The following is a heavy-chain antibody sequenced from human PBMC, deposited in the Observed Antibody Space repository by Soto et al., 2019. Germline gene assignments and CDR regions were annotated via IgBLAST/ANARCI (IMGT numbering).Heavy chain of an antibody. V-gene: IGHV1-69*08. Sequence: QVQLVQSGAEVKKPGSSVKVSCKASGGTFSSYTISWVRQAPGQGLEWMGRIIPILGIANYAQKFQGRVTITADKSTSTAYMELSSLRSEDTAVYYCARERPSSSWATYFDSWGQGTLVTVSS. J-gene: IGHJ4*02. CDR2: IIPILGIA. CDR3: ARERPSSSWATYFDS. CDR1: GGTFSSYT. D-gene: IGHD6-13*01.